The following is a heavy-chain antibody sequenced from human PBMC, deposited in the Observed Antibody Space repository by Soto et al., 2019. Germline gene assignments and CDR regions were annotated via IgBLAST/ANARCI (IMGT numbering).Heavy chain of an antibody. Sequence: SGPTLVNPTQTLTLTCTFSGFSLSTSGVGVGWIRQPPGKALEWLALIYSDDDKRYSPSLKSRLTITKDTSKNQVVLTMTNMDAVDTATYYCGQRSGVVAAQPAEYFQHWGQGTLVTVSS. CDR3: GQRSGVVAAQPAEYFQH. D-gene: IGHD2-15*01. J-gene: IGHJ1*01. CDR2: IYSDDDK. V-gene: IGHV2-5*02. CDR1: GFSLSTSGVG.